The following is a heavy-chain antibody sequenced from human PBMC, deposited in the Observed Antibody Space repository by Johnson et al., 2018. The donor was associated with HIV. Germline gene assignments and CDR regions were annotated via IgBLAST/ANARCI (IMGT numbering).Heavy chain of an antibody. Sequence: VQLVESGGDLVQPGGSLRLSCAASGFTVSSNYMSWVRQAPGKGLEWVANIKQDGSEKYYVDSVKGRFSISRDNSKNTLYLQMNSLRAEYTAVYYCARDLTNWGVGDAFDIWGQGTMVTVSS. D-gene: IGHD7-27*01. J-gene: IGHJ3*02. CDR3: ARDLTNWGVGDAFDI. CDR1: GFTVSSNY. CDR2: IKQDGSEK. V-gene: IGHV3-7*01.